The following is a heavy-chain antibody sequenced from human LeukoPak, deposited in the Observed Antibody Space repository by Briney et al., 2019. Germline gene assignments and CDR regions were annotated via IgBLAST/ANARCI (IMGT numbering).Heavy chain of an antibody. V-gene: IGHV3-30*02. D-gene: IGHD4-17*01. CDR3: AKDATYGDYPFDY. CDR2: IRYDGNNK. J-gene: IGHJ4*02. CDR1: GFSFSGYG. Sequence: GGSLRLSCAASGFSFSGYGMHWVRQAPGKGLEWVAFIRYDGNNKYYVDSVKGRFTVSRDNSRNMLYLQMNSLRAEDTAVYYCAKDATYGDYPFDYWGQGTLVTVSS.